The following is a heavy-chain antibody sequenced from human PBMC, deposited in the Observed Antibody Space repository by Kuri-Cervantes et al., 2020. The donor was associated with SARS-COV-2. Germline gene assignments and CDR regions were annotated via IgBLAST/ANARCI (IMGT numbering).Heavy chain of an antibody. J-gene: IGHJ4*02. CDR1: GYTFTSYY. D-gene: IGHD6-6*01. CDR2: IYPGDSDT. CDR3: ARHARIAAREMFDY. V-gene: IGHV5-51*01. Sequence: KVSCKASGYTFTSYYMHWVRQAPGQGLEWMGIIYPGDSDTRYSPSFQGQVTISADKSISTAYLQWSSLKASDTAMYYCARHARIAAREMFDYWGQGTLVTVSS.